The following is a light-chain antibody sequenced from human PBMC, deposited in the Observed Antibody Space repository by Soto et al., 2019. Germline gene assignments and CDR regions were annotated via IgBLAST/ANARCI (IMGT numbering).Light chain of an antibody. CDR2: EVS. V-gene: IGLV2-8*01. CDR3: SSYAGSSNV. Sequence: QSALTQPPSASGSPGQSVTVSCTGTSSDVGFYDYVSWYQQHPGKAPKLIIYEVSKRPSGVPDRFSGSKSGNSASLTVSGLQAEDEADYYCSSYAGSSNVFGTGTKVTVL. J-gene: IGLJ1*01. CDR1: SSDVGFYDY.